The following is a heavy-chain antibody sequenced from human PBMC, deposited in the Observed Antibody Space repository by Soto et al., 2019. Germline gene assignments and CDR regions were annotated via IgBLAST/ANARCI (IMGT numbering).Heavy chain of an antibody. CDR2: TYYRSNWRH. J-gene: IGHJ4*02. Sequence: QVHLQQSGPGLVKPSQTLSLTCAISGDSVSSNPAAWNWIRSSPSRGLEWLGRTYYRSNWRHDYAVSVKSRITVNPDTSKNHFSLQLNSVTPDDTAVYYCARGVAGSGFDLWGQGTMVTVSS. CDR1: GDSVSSNPAA. D-gene: IGHD6-19*01. CDR3: ARGVAGSGFDL. V-gene: IGHV6-1*01.